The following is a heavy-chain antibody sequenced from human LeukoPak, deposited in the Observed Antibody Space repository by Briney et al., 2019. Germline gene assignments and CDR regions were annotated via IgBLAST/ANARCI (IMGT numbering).Heavy chain of an antibody. D-gene: IGHD3-10*01. J-gene: IGHJ4*02. CDR1: GFTLSIYG. Sequence: GRSLRPARAASGFTLSIYGIHWARQAPGKGLEWVAFIRYDGSNKYYADSVKGRFTISRDNSKNTLYLQMTSLRAEATAVYYGARVRSSSVFPYFYFFDNWGQGALVSVSA. CDR2: IRYDGSNK. V-gene: IGHV3-30*02. CDR3: ARVRSSSVFPYFYFFDN.